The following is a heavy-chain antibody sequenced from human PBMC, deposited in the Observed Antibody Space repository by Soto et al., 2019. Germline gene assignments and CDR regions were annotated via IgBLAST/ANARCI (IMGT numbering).Heavy chain of an antibody. J-gene: IGHJ6*02. CDR1: GGSVSSGSYY. V-gene: IGHV4-61*03. Sequence: QVQLQESGPGLVKPSETLSLTCTVSGGSVSSGSYYWSWIRQPPGKGLEWIGYIYYSGSTNYNPSITSRVTLSGDTSKNHFSLKLSSVTAADTAVYYCASVTRTWISTRCSRYYYGMDVWGQGTTVTVSS. CDR3: ASVTRTWISTRCSRYYYGMDV. CDR2: IYYSGST. D-gene: IGHD2-2*01.